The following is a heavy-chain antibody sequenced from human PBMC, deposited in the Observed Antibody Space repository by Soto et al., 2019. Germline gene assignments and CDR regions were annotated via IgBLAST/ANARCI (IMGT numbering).Heavy chain of an antibody. CDR3: AKEQWLIQGHFDY. D-gene: IGHD5-18*01. Sequence: EVPLLESGRGLVRPGGSLRLSCAASGFSFTNYAMSWVRQAPGKGLEWLSAISVSGETTYYADSVRGRFTISRDNSRATVFLQMSNLRAEDTALYYCAKEQWLIQGHFDYWGQGIVVTVSS. J-gene: IGHJ4*02. V-gene: IGHV3-23*01. CDR2: ISVSGETT. CDR1: GFSFTNYA.